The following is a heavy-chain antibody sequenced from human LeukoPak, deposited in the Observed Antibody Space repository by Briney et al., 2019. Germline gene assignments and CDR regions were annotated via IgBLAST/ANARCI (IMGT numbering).Heavy chain of an antibody. CDR3: ARPDYDDYDAFDI. CDR2: IYYSGST. CDR1: GGSISSSSYY. Sequence: SETLSLTCTVSGGSISSSSYYWGWLRQPPGKGLEWIGSIYYSGSTYYNPSLKSRVTISVDTSKNHFSLKLSSVTAADTAVYYCARPDYDDYDAFDIWGQGTMVTVSS. D-gene: IGHD4-17*01. J-gene: IGHJ3*02. V-gene: IGHV4-39*02.